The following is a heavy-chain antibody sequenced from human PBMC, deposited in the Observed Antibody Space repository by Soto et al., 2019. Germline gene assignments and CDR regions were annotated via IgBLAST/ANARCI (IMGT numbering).Heavy chain of an antibody. D-gene: IGHD3-10*01. CDR2: IHYSGST. J-gene: IGHJ6*03. V-gene: IGHV4-61*08. CDR1: GGSISSGGYY. CDR3: ARLVGWFDIYYYYYYMDV. Sequence: SETLSLTCTVSGGSISSGGYYWSWIRQHPGKGLEWIGNIHYSGSTNYKPSLKSRVTISVDTSKNQFSLKLSSVTAADTAVYFCARLVGWFDIYYYYYYMDVWGKGTTVTVSS.